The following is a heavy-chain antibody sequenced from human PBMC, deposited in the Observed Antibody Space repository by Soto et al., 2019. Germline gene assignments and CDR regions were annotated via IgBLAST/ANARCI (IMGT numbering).Heavy chain of an antibody. CDR1: GFTFSSYA. V-gene: IGHV3-23*01. CDR2: ISGSGGST. CDR3: AKESLCSSTSCYDDEPDY. J-gene: IGHJ4*02. D-gene: IGHD2-2*01. Sequence: EVQLLESGGGLVQPGGSLRLSCAASGFTFSSYAMSWVRQAPGKGLEWVSAISGSGGSTYYADSVKGRFTISRDNSKNTLYLQMNSLRAEDTAVYYCAKESLCSSTSCYDDEPDYWGQGTLVTVSS.